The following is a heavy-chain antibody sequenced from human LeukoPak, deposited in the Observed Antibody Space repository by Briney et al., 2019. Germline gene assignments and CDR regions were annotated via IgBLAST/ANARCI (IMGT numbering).Heavy chain of an antibody. CDR3: AREYYDFWSGYCHFDY. J-gene: IGHJ4*02. CDR2: INHSGST. V-gene: IGHV4-34*01. D-gene: IGHD3-3*01. CDR1: GGSFSGYY. Sequence: SETLSHTCAVYGGSFSGYYWSWIRQPPGKGLEWIGEINHSGSTNYNPSLKSRVTISVDTSKNQFSLKLSSVTAADTAVYYCAREYYDFWSGYCHFDYWGQGTLVTVSS.